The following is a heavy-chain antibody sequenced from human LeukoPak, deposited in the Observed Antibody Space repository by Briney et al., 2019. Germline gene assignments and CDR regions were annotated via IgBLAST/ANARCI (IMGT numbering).Heavy chain of an antibody. D-gene: IGHD2-15*01. CDR2: INPSSGGT. CDR3: ARGVVAATFYYYMDV. Sequence: ASVKVSCKPSGYTFTGYYIHWVRQAPGQGLEWMGWINPSSGGTNYPQNFQGRVTMTRDTSLSTAYMEVSGLRSDDTAVYYCARGVVAATFYYYMDVLGKGTTVTVSS. CDR1: GYTFTGYY. V-gene: IGHV1-2*02. J-gene: IGHJ6*03.